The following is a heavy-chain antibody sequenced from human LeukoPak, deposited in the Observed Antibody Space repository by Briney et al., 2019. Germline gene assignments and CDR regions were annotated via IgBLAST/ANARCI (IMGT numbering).Heavy chain of an antibody. D-gene: IGHD6-6*01. J-gene: IGHJ6*03. V-gene: IGHV4-34*01. CDR2: INHSGST. CDR3: ARRVRSSSCMDV. Sequence: SETLSLTCAVYGGSFSGYYWSWIRQPPGKGLEWIGEINHSGSTNYNPSLKSRVTISVDTSKNQFSLKLSSVTAADTAVYYCARRVRSSSCMDVWGKGTTVTVSS. CDR1: GGSFSGYY.